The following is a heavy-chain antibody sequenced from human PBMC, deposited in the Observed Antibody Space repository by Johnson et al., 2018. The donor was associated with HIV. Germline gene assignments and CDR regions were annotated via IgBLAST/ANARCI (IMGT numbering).Heavy chain of an antibody. D-gene: IGHD2/OR15-2a*01. CDR2: IYSGGST. CDR3: TVDDYFTPRSVGGGFDI. J-gene: IGHJ3*02. Sequence: VQLVESGGGVVQPGGSLRVSCAASGFTVSNNYMSWVRQAPGKGLEWVSVIYSGGSTHYADSVKGRFNISRDNSKNTLYLQMNSLKTEDTAVYYCTVDDYFTPRSVGGGFDIWGQGTLVTVSS. CDR1: GFTVSNNY. V-gene: IGHV3-66*01.